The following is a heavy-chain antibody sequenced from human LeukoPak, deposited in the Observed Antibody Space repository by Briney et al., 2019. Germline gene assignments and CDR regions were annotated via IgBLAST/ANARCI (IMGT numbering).Heavy chain of an antibody. V-gene: IGHV4-38-2*01. CDR2: IFHSGIT. Sequence: PSETLSLTCVVSGYSISSGHFWGWIRQPPGKGLEWIGDIFHSGITSYSPSLKSRVTISVDTSKNQFSLKLNSVTAADTAVYYCARGRYPDYWGQGTLITASS. CDR3: ARGRYPDY. J-gene: IGHJ4*02. CDR1: GYSISSGHF. D-gene: IGHD1-26*01.